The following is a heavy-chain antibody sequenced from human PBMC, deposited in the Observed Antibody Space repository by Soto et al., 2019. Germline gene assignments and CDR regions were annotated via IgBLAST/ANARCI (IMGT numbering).Heavy chain of an antibody. V-gene: IGHV4-34*01. J-gene: IGHJ4*02. CDR3: ARTDTAMVTAYYFDY. CDR2: INHSGST. D-gene: IGHD5-18*01. Sequence: QVQLQQWGAGLLKPSETLSLTCADYGGSFSGYYWSWIRQPPGKGLEWIGEINHSGSTNYNPSLKSRVTISVDTSKNQFSLTLSSVTAADTAVYYCARTDTAMVTAYYFDYWGQGTLVTVST. CDR1: GGSFSGYY.